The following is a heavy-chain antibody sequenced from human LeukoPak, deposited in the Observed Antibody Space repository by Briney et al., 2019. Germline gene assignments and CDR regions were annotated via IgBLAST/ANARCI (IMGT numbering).Heavy chain of an antibody. J-gene: IGHJ4*02. CDR2: ISYDGSNK. CDR1: GFTFSSYA. Sequence: GGSLRLSCAASGFTFSSYAMHWVRQAPGKGLEWVAVISYDGSNKYYADSVKGRFTISGDNSKNTLYLQMNSLRAEDTAVYYCVRDGAHWDLDYWGQGTLVTVSS. D-gene: IGHD7-27*01. V-gene: IGHV3-30-3*01. CDR3: VRDGAHWDLDY.